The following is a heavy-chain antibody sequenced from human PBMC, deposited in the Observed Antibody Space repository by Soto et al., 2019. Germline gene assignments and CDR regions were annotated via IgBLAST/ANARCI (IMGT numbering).Heavy chain of an antibody. V-gene: IGHV4-34*01. CDR2: INQSGTT. D-gene: IGHD3-10*01. J-gene: IGHJ6*02. Sequence: PSETLSLTGAVGGGSFREYYWPWIRQPPGKGLEWIGEINQSGTTHYNPSLKRRLNITIDTSKNQFSLKLTSVTAADTATYYCARDIITVIGGQIYYYFGMDVWGQGTTVTVSS. CDR3: ARDIITVIGGQIYYYFGMDV. CDR1: GGSFREYY.